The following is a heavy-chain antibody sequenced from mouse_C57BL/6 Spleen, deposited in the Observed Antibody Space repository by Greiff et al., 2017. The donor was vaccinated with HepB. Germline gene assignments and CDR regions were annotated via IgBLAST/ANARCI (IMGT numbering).Heavy chain of an antibody. D-gene: IGHD2-5*01. CDR2: IDPSDSYT. J-gene: IGHJ3*01. CDR1: GYTFTSYW. CDR3: SRDYSNTCFAY. Sequence: VQLQQSGAELVMPGASVKLSCKASGYTFTSYWMHWVKQRPGQGLEWIGEIDPSDSYTNYNQKFKGKSTFTVDKSSTTAYMQLSSLTSEDSAVYYCSRDYSNTCFAYWGQGTLVTVSA. V-gene: IGHV1-69*01.